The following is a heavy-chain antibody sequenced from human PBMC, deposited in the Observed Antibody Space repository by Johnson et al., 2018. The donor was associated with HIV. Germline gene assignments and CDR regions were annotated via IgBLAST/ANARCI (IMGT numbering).Heavy chain of an antibody. CDR3: AKGRYSSSWYLAGAFDI. CDR1: RFTVSSNY. D-gene: IGHD6-13*01. J-gene: IGHJ3*02. Sequence: VQLVESGGGLVQPGGSLRLSCAASRFTVSSNYMTWVRQAPGKGLEWVSVIYSGGSTSYADSVKGRFTISRDNSKNTLYLQMNSLRAEDTAIYYCAKGRYSSSWYLAGAFDIWGQGTMVTVSS. V-gene: IGHV3-53*04. CDR2: IYSGGST.